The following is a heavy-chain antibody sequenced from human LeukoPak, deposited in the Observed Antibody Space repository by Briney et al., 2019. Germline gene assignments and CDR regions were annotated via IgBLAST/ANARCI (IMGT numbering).Heavy chain of an antibody. CDR1: GYTFTTYG. D-gene: IGHD6-6*01. CDR3: ARDDYRSSSGGFDY. J-gene: IGHJ4*02. V-gene: IGHV1-18*01. CDR2: ISGFNDNR. Sequence: ASVKVSCKASGYTFTTYGISWVRQAPGQGLQWMGWISGFNDNRHYAPKFQDRVTMTTDTSTSTAYMELRSLRSDDTAIYYCARDDYRSSSGGFDYWGQGTLVIVSS.